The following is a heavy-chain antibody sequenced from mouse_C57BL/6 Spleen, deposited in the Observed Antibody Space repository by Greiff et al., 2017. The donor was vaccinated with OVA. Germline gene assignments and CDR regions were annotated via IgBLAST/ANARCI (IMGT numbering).Heavy chain of an antibody. V-gene: IGHV1-81*01. Sequence: QVQLQQSGAELARPGASVKLSCKASGYTFTSYGISWVKQRTGQGLEWIGEIYPRGGNTYYNEKFKGKATLTADKSSSTAYMELRSLTSEDSAVYFCARGVSSYRYFDVWGTGTTVTVSS. D-gene: IGHD1-1*01. CDR3: ARGVSSYRYFDV. J-gene: IGHJ1*03. CDR1: GYTFTSYG. CDR2: IYPRGGNT.